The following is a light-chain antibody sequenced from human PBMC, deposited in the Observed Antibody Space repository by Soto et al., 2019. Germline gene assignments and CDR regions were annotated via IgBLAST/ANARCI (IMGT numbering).Light chain of an antibody. CDR3: ATWDDSLDDPVV. V-gene: IGLV1-44*01. J-gene: IGLJ2*01. CDR1: SANIGETT. CDR2: DAN. Sequence: QSVLTQPPSASGTPGQRVTISCSGGSANIGETTVSWYQQFPGTAPTLLIYDANQRPSGVPDRFSGSKSGTSVSLAISGLRSEDEATYYCATWDDSLDDPVVFGGGTKLTVL.